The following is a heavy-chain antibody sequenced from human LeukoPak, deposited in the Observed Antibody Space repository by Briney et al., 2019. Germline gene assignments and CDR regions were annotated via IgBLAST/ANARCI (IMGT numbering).Heavy chain of an antibody. Sequence: PSETLSLTCTVSGGSISSYYWSWIRQPPGKGPEWIGYIYTSGSTNYNPSLKSRVIISVDTSKNQFSLKLSSVTAADTAVYYCARRYDFANWFDPWGQGTLVTVSS. CDR1: GGSISSYY. CDR2: IYTSGST. J-gene: IGHJ5*02. CDR3: ARRYDFANWFDP. D-gene: IGHD3-3*01. V-gene: IGHV4-4*09.